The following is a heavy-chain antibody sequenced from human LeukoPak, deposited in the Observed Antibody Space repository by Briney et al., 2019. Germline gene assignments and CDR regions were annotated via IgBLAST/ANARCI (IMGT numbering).Heavy chain of an antibody. CDR3: AKEVEYYYGSGGYSPTRAFDI. J-gene: IGHJ3*02. D-gene: IGHD3-22*01. CDR1: GFTFSSYA. Sequence: GGSLRLSCAASGFTFSSYAMSWVRQAPGKGLEWVSSISGSGGSTYYADSVKGRFTISRDNSKNRLYLQMNSLRADDTAVYHCAKEVEYYYGSGGYSPTRAFDIWGQGTMVTVSS. V-gene: IGHV3-23*01. CDR2: ISGSGGST.